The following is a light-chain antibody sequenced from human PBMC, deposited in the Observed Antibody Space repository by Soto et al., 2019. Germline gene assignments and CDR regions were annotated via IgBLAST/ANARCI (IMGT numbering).Light chain of an antibody. Sequence: EIVLTQSPVTLSLSPGERANLSCRASQSVSSYLAWYQQKPGQAPRLLIFDAFNRATGIPARFSGSGSGTDFTLTISSLEPEDFAVYYCQQRSSWPRTFGQGTKVDIK. J-gene: IGKJ1*01. CDR2: DAF. CDR3: QQRSSWPRT. V-gene: IGKV3-11*01. CDR1: QSVSSY.